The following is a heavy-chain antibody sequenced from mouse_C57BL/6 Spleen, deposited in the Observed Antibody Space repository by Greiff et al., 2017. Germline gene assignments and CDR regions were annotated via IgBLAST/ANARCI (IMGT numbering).Heavy chain of an antibody. D-gene: IGHD2-1*01. Sequence: VQVVESGPELVKPGASVKISCKASGYAFSRSWMNWVKQRPGKGLEWSGRIYPGDGDTNYNGKFKGKATLTADKSSSTAYMQLSSLTSEDSAVYFCARSGNYGNPPDYWGQGTSVTVSS. CDR1: GYAFSRSW. CDR3: ARSGNYGNPPDY. J-gene: IGHJ4*01. V-gene: IGHV1-82*01. CDR2: IYPGDGDT.